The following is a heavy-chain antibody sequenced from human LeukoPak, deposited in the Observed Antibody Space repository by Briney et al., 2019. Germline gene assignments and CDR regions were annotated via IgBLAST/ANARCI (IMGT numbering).Heavy chain of an antibody. CDR1: GFTFSSSW. V-gene: IGHV3-23*01. D-gene: IGHD6-13*01. Sequence: GGSLRLSCAASGFTFSSSWMSWVRQAPGKGLEWVSTIASASGTTYNADSVKGRFTISRDSSKNMVYLQMNSLRAEDTAVYYCARVSSSWFDAFDIWGQGTMVTVSS. J-gene: IGHJ3*02. CDR2: IASASGTT. CDR3: ARVSSSWFDAFDI.